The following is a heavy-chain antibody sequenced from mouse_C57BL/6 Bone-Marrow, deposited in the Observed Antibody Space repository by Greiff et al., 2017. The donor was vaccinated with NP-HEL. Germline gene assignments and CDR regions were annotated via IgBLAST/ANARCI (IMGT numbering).Heavy chain of an antibody. CDR1: GFNIKDDY. V-gene: IGHV14-4*01. J-gene: IGHJ3*01. CDR3: TTEYDYGCSSWFAY. CDR2: IDPENGDT. D-gene: IGHD1-1*01. Sequence: VQLKQSGAELVRPGASVKLSCTASGFNIKDDYMHWVKQRPEQGLEWIGWIDPENGDTEYASKFQGKATITADPSSNTAYLQLSSLTSEDTAVYYCTTEYDYGCSSWFAYWGQGTLVTVSA.